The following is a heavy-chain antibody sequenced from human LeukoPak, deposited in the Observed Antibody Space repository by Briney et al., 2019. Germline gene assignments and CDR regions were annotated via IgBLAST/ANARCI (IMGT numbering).Heavy chain of an antibody. CDR3: TRVSGSYVLDY. CDR2: IRSKAYGGTT. D-gene: IGHD1-26*01. Sequence: GVLRLSCTASGFTFGDYAMSWVRQAPGKGLEWVGFIRSKAYGGTTEYAASVKGRFTISRDDSKSIAYLQMNSLKTEDTAVYYCTRVSGSYVLDYWGQGTLVTVSS. CDR1: GFTFGDYA. J-gene: IGHJ4*02. V-gene: IGHV3-49*04.